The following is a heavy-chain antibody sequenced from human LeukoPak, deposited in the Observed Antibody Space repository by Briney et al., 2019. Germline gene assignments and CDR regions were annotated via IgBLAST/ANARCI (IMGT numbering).Heavy chain of an antibody. CDR3: ARVMSSWYNWFDP. CDR2: IKQDGSEK. D-gene: IGHD6-13*01. Sequence: PGGSLRLSCAASGFTFSSYWMSWVRQVPGKGLEWVANIKQDGSEKYYVDSVKGRFTISRDNAKNSLYLQMNSLRAEDTAVYYCARVMSSWYNWFDPWGQGTLVTVSS. CDR1: GFTFSSYW. J-gene: IGHJ5*02. V-gene: IGHV3-7*01.